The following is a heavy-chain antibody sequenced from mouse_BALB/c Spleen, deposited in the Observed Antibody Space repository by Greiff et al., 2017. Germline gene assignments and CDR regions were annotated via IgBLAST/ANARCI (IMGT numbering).Heavy chain of an antibody. CDR2: ISYDGSN. Sequence: EVQLVESGPGLVKPSQSLSLTCSVTGYSITSGYYWNWIRQFPGNKLEWMGYISYDGSNNYNPSLKNRISITRDTSKNQFFLKLNSVTTEDTATYYCARGGTPMDYWGQGTSVTVSS. CDR3: ARGGTPMDY. CDR1: GYSITSGYY. D-gene: IGHD1-1*02. V-gene: IGHV3-6*02. J-gene: IGHJ4*01.